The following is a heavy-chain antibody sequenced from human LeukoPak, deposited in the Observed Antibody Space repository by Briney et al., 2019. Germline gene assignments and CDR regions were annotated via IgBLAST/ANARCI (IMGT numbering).Heavy chain of an antibody. Sequence: SQTLSLTCAISGDSVSSNSAAWNWIRQSPSRGLEWLGRTYYRSKWYNDYAVSVKSRITINPDTSKNQFSLQLNSVTPEDTAVYYCARGIAAAGTSSDYYYYMDVWGKGTTVTVSS. D-gene: IGHD6-13*01. J-gene: IGHJ6*03. CDR2: TYYRSKWYN. CDR3: ARGIAAAGTSSDYYYYMDV. CDR1: GDSVSSNSAA. V-gene: IGHV6-1*01.